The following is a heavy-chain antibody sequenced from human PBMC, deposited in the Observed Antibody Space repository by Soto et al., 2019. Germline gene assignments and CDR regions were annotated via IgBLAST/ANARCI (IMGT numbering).Heavy chain of an antibody. J-gene: IGHJ2*01. V-gene: IGHV3-30*18. CDR3: AKAPGSPGSGSYPPQLHWYFDL. CDR1: GFTFSSYG. D-gene: IGHD3-10*01. CDR2: ISYDGSNK. Sequence: HPGGSLRLSCAASGFTFSSYGMHWVRQAPGKGLEWVAVISYDGSNKYYADSVKGRFTISRDNSKNTLYLQMNSLRAEDTAVYYCAKAPGSPGSGSYPPQLHWYFDLWGRGTLVTVSS.